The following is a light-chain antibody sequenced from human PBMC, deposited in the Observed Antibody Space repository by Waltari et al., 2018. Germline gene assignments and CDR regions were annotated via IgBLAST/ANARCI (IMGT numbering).Light chain of an antibody. V-gene: IGLV2-8*01. CDR2: EVS. Sequence: QSALTQPPSASGSPGQSVTIPCTGTSSDVGAYDHVPWYQHHPGKAPKLLISEVSKRPSGVPDRFSGSRSGNTASLTVSGLQADDEADYYCSSYAGSNNLVFGGGTKLTVL. J-gene: IGLJ2*01. CDR3: SSYAGSNNLV. CDR1: SSDVGAYDH.